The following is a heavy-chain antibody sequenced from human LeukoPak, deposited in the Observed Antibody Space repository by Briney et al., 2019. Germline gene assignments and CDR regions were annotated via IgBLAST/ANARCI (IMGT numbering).Heavy chain of an antibody. CDR3: AKDRAVAGPSYFDY. CDR1: GFTFSSYG. CDR2: IRYDGSNK. V-gene: IGHV3-30*02. D-gene: IGHD6-19*01. Sequence: GGSLRLSCAASGFTFSSYGMHWVRQAPGKGLEWVAFIRYDGSNKYYADSVKGRFTISRDNSKNTLYLQMNSLRAEDTAVYYCAKDRAVAGPSYFDYWGQGTLVTVSS. J-gene: IGHJ4*02.